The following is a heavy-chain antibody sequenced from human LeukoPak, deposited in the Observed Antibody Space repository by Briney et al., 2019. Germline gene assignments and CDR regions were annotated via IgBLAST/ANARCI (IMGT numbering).Heavy chain of an antibody. J-gene: IGHJ4*02. Sequence: GGSLRLSCAASGFTFSSYAMTWVRQAPGKGLEWVSAILESGSSTYYADSVRGRFTISRDNSKNMLYLQMNSLRAEDTAIYYCAKFRDYVGWGQGTLVTVSS. D-gene: IGHD4-17*01. CDR2: ILESGSST. V-gene: IGHV3-23*01. CDR3: AKFRDYVG. CDR1: GFTFSSYA.